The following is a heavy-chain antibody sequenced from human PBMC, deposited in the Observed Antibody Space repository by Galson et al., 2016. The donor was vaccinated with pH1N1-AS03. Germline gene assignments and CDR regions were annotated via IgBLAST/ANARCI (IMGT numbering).Heavy chain of an antibody. J-gene: IGHJ4*02. CDR3: ATRQQLDS. V-gene: IGHV1-2*06. D-gene: IGHD1-1*01. Sequence: SVKVSCKASGYTFTDYYIHWVRQAPGQGLEWMGRLTPNSGVTNNAQKFQGRVTMTRDMSLTTAYMELSSLKSDDTAVYYGATRQQLDSWGQGTLVTVSS. CDR2: LTPNSGVT. CDR1: GYTFTDYY.